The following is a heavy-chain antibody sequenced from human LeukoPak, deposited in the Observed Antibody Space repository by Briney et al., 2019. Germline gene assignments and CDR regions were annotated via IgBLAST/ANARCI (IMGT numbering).Heavy chain of an antibody. CDR1: GGSFSGYY. D-gene: IGHD6-19*01. J-gene: IGHJ4*02. V-gene: IGHV4-34*01. CDR3: ASRRYSSGYDY. CDR2: INHSGST. Sequence: SETLSLTCAVYGGSFSGYYWSWIRKPPGKGLEWIGEINHSGSTNYNPSLKSRVTISVDTSKNQFSLKLISVTAADTAVYYCASRRYSSGYDYWGQGTLVTVSS.